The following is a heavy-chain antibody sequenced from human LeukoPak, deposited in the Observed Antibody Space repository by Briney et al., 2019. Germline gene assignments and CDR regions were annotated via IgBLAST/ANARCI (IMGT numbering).Heavy chain of an antibody. J-gene: IGHJ6*02. Sequence: GGSLRLSCAASGFTFSSYWMSWVRQAPGKGLMWVSQINSDGSATSCADPVKGRCTISRDNAKNMLYLEMNSLRVEDTAVYFCTRDHGLAVWGQGTTVTVSS. CDR2: INSDGSAT. CDR3: TRDHGLAV. V-gene: IGHV3-74*01. CDR1: GFTFSSYW.